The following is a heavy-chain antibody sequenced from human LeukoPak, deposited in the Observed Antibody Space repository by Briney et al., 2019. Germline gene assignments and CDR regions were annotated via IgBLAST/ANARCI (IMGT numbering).Heavy chain of an antibody. V-gene: IGHV4-34*01. CDR3: ARGGDILTGYRYYFDY. Sequence: SETLSLTCAVCGGSFSGYYWSWIRQPPGKGLEWIGEINHSGSTNYNPSLKSRVTISVDTSKNQFSLKLSSVTAADTAVYYCARGGDILTGYRYYFDYWGQGTLVTVSS. CDR2: INHSGST. D-gene: IGHD3-9*01. CDR1: GGSFSGYY. J-gene: IGHJ4*02.